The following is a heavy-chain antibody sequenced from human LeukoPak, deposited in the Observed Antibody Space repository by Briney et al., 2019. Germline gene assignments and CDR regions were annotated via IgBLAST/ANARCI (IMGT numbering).Heavy chain of an antibody. J-gene: IGHJ4*02. CDR2: ISSSSRYI. CDR3: ARDPPSATIYYKYFDY. D-gene: IGHD3-10*01. V-gene: IGHV3-21*01. Sequence: GGSLRLSCTASGFTFSTYNMNWVRQAPGKGLEWVSSISSSSRYIYYSDSVKGRFTISRDNAKNSLYLQMNSLRAEDTAVYYCARDPPSATIYYKYFDYWGQGTLVTVSS. CDR1: GFTFSTYN.